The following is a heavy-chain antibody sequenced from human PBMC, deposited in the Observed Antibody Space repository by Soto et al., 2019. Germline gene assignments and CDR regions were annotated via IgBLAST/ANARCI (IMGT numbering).Heavy chain of an antibody. CDR2: ISASGGTT. Sequence: EGSLRLSCAASGFTFSNYAMSWVRQAPGKGLEWVSEISASGGTTYHADSVKGRFTISRDNSKNMLYLQMNSLRVEDSAEYYCAKEFGADWGQGTQVTVSS. D-gene: IGHD3-10*01. CDR3: AKEFGAD. J-gene: IGHJ4*02. CDR1: GFTFSNYA. V-gene: IGHV3-23*01.